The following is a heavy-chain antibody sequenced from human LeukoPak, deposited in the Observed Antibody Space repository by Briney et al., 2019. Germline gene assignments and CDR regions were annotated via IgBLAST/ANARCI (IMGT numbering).Heavy chain of an antibody. CDR2: VHLNGAT. Sequence: SETLSLTCAVSGGSIMTTNWWSWVRQPPGKGLEWIGEVHLNGATNYNPSLESRVSMSIDTSKNQMSLKLTSVTAADTAVYYCASRWLQPTASPDYWGQGTLVTVSS. V-gene: IGHV4-4*02. CDR3: ASRWLQPTASPDY. D-gene: IGHD5-24*01. CDR1: GGSIMTTNW. J-gene: IGHJ4*02.